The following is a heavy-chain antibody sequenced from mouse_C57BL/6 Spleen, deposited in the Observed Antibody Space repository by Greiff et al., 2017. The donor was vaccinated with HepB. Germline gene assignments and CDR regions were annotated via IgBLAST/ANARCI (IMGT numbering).Heavy chain of an antibody. V-gene: IGHV14-1*01. CDR3: SAPYYGSSYGAY. CDR2: IDPEDGDT. Sequence: VQLQQSGAELVRPGASVKLSCTASGFNIKDYYMHWVKQRPEQGLEWIGRIDPEDGDTEYAPKFQGKATMTADTSSNTAYLQLSSLTSEDTAVSYCSAPYYGSSYGAYWGQGTLVTVSA. J-gene: IGHJ3*01. CDR1: GFNIKDYY. D-gene: IGHD1-1*01.